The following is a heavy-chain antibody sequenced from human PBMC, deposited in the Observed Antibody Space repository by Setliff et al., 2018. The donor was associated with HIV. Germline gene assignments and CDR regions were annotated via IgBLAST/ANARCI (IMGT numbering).Heavy chain of an antibody. D-gene: IGHD2-2*01. V-gene: IGHV1-18*01. CDR3: ARDVRRNHCSSTSCYARDNWFDP. CDR2: ISAYNGNT. Sequence: ASVKVSCKASGYTFTSYGISWVRQAPGQGLEWMGWISAYNGNTNYAQKLQGRVTMTTDTSTSTAYMELRSLRSDDTAVYYCARDVRRNHCSSTSCYARDNWFDPWGQGIQVTVSS. CDR1: GYTFTSYG. J-gene: IGHJ5*02.